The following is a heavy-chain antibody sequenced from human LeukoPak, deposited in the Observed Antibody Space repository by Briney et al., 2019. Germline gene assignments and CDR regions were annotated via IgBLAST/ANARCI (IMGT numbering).Heavy chain of an antibody. D-gene: IGHD6-6*01. V-gene: IGHV4-34*01. J-gene: IGHJ3*02. CDR1: GGSFSGYY. Sequence: TSETLSLTCAVYGGSFSGYYWSWIRQPPGKGLEWIGEINHSGSTNYNPSLKSRITISVDTSKNQFSLKLSSVTAADTAVYYCARSIAARSATGDAFDIWGQGTMVTVSS. CDR2: INHSGST. CDR3: ARSIAARSATGDAFDI.